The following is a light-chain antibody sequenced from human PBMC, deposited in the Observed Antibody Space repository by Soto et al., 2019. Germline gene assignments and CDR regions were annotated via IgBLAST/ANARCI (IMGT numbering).Light chain of an antibody. CDR2: AAS. CDR3: QQGNSFPVT. V-gene: IGKV1-12*01. Sequence: DIQMTQPPSSVSASVGDRVTITCRASQDISSWLAWYQQKPGKAPNLLIYAASSLQSGGPSRLSGSGSGTDFTLTISSLQPEDFAAYYCQQGNSFPVTFGPGTRLEIK. J-gene: IGKJ5*01. CDR1: QDISSW.